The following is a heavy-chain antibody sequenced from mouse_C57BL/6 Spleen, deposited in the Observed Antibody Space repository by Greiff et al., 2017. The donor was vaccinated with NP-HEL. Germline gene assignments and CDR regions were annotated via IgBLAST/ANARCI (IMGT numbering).Heavy chain of an antibody. V-gene: IGHV1-50*01. J-gene: IGHJ3*01. CDR2: IDPSDSYT. D-gene: IGHD1-1*01. Sequence: QVQLQQPGAELVKPGASVKLSCKASGYTFTSYWMQWVKQRPGQGLEWIGEIDPSDSYTNYNQKFKGKATLTVDTSSSTAYMQLSSLTSEDSAVYYCARTTLYGSYWFAYWGQGTLVTVSA. CDR1: GYTFTSYW. CDR3: ARTTLYGSYWFAY.